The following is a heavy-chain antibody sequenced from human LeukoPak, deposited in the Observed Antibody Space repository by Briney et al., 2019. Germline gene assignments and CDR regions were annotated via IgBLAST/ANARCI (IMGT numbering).Heavy chain of an antibody. D-gene: IGHD3-10*01. CDR3: ARSPPPGATSYGVVDS. CDR1: GGSISCSSFY. CDR2: INHGGST. V-gene: IGHV4-39*07. Sequence: SETPSLTCTVSGGSISCSSFYWGWVRQPPEKGLEWIGEINHGGSTNSNPSLKSRVTISVDTSKNQFSLKLTSVTAADTAIYCCARSPPPGATSYGVVDSWGRGTLVTVSS. J-gene: IGHJ5*01.